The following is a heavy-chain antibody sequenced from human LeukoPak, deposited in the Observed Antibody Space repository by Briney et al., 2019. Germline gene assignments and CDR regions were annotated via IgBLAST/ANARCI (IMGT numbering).Heavy chain of an antibody. D-gene: IGHD2-2*01. CDR1: GGSFSDYY. CDR2: INHSGST. Sequence: KPSETLSLTCAVYGGSFSDYYRSWIRQPPGKGLEWIGEINHSGSTNYNPSLKSRVTISVDTSKNQFSLKLSSVTAADTAVYYCARGPANRCSSTSCPRGGFDYWGQGTLVTVSS. J-gene: IGHJ4*02. V-gene: IGHV4-34*01. CDR3: ARGPANRCSSTSCPRGGFDY.